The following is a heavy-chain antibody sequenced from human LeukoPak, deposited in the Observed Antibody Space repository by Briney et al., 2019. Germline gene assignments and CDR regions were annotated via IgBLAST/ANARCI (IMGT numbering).Heavy chain of an antibody. Sequence: GGSLRLSCAASGFAFSTYSMNWVRQAPGKGLEWVSYMNDSSTGIIYYADSVKGRFTISRDDDKNPLYLQMHSLRAEDTAVYFCVSTDGNNVGHLVYWGQGTLVTV. V-gene: IGHV3-48*01. D-gene: IGHD1/OR15-1a*01. CDR1: GFAFSTYS. CDR3: VSTDGNNVGHLVY. CDR2: MNDSSTGII. J-gene: IGHJ4*02.